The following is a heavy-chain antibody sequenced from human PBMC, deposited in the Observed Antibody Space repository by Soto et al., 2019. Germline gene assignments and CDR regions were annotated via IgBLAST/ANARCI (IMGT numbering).Heavy chain of an antibody. Sequence: SGGSLRLSCAASGFTFSSYEMNWVRQAPGKGLEWVSYISSSGSTIYYADSVKGRFTISRDNAKNSLYLQMNSLRAEDTAVYYCARSAAGKGDYWGQGTLVTVSS. D-gene: IGHD6-13*01. CDR1: GFTFSSYE. V-gene: IGHV3-48*03. CDR3: ARSAAGKGDY. J-gene: IGHJ4*02. CDR2: ISSSGSTI.